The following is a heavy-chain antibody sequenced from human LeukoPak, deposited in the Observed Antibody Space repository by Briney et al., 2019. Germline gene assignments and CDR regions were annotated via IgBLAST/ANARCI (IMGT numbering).Heavy chain of an antibody. CDR1: GFTFTNSA. V-gene: IGHV1-58*02. Sequence: SVKVSCKASGFTFTNSAMQWVRQARGQRLEWIGWIVVGSGNTNYAQKFQERVTITRDMSTSTAYMELSSLRSEDTAVYYCARSPLGYCSSTSCYAWEGYYYYMDVWGKGTTVTVSS. CDR3: ARSPLGYCSSTSCYAWEGYYYYMDV. CDR2: IVVGSGNT. D-gene: IGHD2-2*01. J-gene: IGHJ6*03.